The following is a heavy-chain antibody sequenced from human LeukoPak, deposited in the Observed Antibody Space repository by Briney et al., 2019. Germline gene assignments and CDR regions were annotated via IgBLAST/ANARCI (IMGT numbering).Heavy chain of an antibody. Sequence: GGSLRLSCVASGFTLSNYWVHWVRQAPGKGLEWVSYISSSSSTIYYADSVKGRFTISRDNAKNSLYLQMNSLRAEDTAVYYCARAEYYYYYGMDVWGQGTTVTVSS. J-gene: IGHJ6*02. V-gene: IGHV3-48*04. CDR2: ISSSSSTI. CDR1: GFTLSNYW. CDR3: ARAEYYYYYGMDV.